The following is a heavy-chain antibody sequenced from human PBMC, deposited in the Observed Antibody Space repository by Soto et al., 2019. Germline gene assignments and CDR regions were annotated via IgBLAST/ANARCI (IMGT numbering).Heavy chain of an antibody. V-gene: IGHV3-23*01. CDR1: GLTFRTYA. Sequence: EVQLLESGGGLVQPGGSLRLSCAAPGLTFRTYAMTWVRQAPGKGLEWVSIISGSGGSTYYAHSVKGRFTVSRDNSKNTRDVQMNSLRAEDTAVYYCAKWTCSGGSCYFDYWGQGTLVTVSS. J-gene: IGHJ4*02. CDR2: ISGSGGST. CDR3: AKWTCSGGSCYFDY. D-gene: IGHD2-15*01.